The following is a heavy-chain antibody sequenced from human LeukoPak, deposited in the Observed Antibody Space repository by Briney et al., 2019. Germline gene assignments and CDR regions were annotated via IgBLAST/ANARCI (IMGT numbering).Heavy chain of an antibody. Sequence: ASVKVSCKASGYTFTGYYMHWVRQAPGQGLEWMGWINPNSGGTNYAQKFQGRVTMTRDTSISAAYMELTSLISDDTAVYYCARADSSSWYRGYWGQGTLVTVSS. V-gene: IGHV1-2*02. CDR3: ARADSSSWYRGY. CDR1: GYTFTGYY. CDR2: INPNSGGT. D-gene: IGHD6-13*01. J-gene: IGHJ4*02.